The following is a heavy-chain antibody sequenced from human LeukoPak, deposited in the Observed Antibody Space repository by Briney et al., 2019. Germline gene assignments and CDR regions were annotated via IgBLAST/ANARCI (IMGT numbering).Heavy chain of an antibody. CDR1: GFTVRSNY. CDR2: ISSSSSYI. J-gene: IGHJ4*02. V-gene: IGHV3-21*01. CDR3: ARVGTVTNFDY. Sequence: GGSLRLSCAASGFTVRSNYMSWVRQAPGKGLEWVSSISSSSSYIYYADSVKGRFTISRDNSKNTLSLQMNSLRPEDTAVYYCARVGTVTNFDYWGQGTLVTVSS. D-gene: IGHD4-17*01.